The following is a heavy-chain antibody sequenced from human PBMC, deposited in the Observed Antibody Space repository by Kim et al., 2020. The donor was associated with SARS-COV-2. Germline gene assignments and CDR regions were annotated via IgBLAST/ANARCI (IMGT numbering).Heavy chain of an antibody. V-gene: IGHV3-21*01. J-gene: IGHJ4*02. Sequence: YADSWKGRSTISRNNAKNSLYLQMNSLRAEDTAVYYCARDHYSLYYFDSWGQGALVTVSS. CDR3: ARDHYSLYYFDS. D-gene: IGHD4-4*01.